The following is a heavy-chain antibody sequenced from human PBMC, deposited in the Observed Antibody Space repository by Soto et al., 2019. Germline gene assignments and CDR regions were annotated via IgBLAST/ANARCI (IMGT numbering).Heavy chain of an antibody. CDR2: IYYSGST. V-gene: IGHV4-31*03. CDR3: ARVHIYYDSSGLPMPYWFDP. CDR1: GGSISSGGYY. D-gene: IGHD3-22*01. Sequence: SETLSLTCTVSGGSISSGGYYWSWILQHPGKGLEWIGYIYYSGSTYYNPSLKSRVTISVDTSKNQFSLKLSSVTAADTAVYYCARVHIYYDSSGLPMPYWFDPWGQGTLVTVSS. J-gene: IGHJ5*02.